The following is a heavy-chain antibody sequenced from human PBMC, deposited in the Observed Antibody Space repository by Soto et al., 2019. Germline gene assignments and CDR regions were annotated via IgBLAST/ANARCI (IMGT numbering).Heavy chain of an antibody. J-gene: IGHJ3*02. Sequence: ASVKVSCKASGGTFSSYAISWVRQAPGQGLEWMGGIIPIFGTANYAQKFQGRVTITADESTSTAYMELSSLRSEDTAVYYCARRENWNYVDLTAFDIWGQGTMVTVSS. CDR3: ARRENWNYVDLTAFDI. V-gene: IGHV1-69*13. D-gene: IGHD1-7*01. CDR2: IIPIFGTA. CDR1: GGTFSSYA.